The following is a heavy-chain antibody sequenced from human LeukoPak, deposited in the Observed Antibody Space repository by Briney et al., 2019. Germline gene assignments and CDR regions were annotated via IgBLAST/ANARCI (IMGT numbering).Heavy chain of an antibody. Sequence: GGSLRLSCAASGFTFSNAWMSWVRQTPGKGLEWLANIYEDGSAKNYVDSVKGRFTISRDNAVNSLYLQMNSLRAEDTAMYYCARDSRMNYYASWGRGTLVTVSS. CDR1: GFTFSNAW. CDR3: ARDSRMNYYAS. J-gene: IGHJ5*02. V-gene: IGHV3-7*01. CDR2: IYEDGSAK. D-gene: IGHD3-3*01.